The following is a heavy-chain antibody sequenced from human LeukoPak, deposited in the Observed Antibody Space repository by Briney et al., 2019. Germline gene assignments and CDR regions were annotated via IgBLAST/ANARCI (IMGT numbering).Heavy chain of an antibody. V-gene: IGHV4-59*01. Sequence: SETLSLTCTVSGASISNSYWSWIRQPPGKGLEWIGYIYYSGSTNYNPSLESRVTISVDTSKNQFSLKLRSATAADTAVYYCARVFGHDAFGSGSSIDYWGQGTLVTVSS. D-gene: IGHD3-10*01. CDR3: ARVFGHDAFGSGSSIDY. J-gene: IGHJ4*02. CDR2: IYYSGST. CDR1: GASISNSY.